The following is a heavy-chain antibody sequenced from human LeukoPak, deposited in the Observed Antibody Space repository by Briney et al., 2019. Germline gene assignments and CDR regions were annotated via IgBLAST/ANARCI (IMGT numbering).Heavy chain of an antibody. CDR2: ISSSGSTI. D-gene: IGHD2-2*01. CDR3: AREARVPAAINFDY. V-gene: IGHV3-48*04. CDR1: GFPFSSYS. J-gene: IGHJ4*02. Sequence: GGSLRLSCAGSGFPFSSYSMKWIRQAPGKGLEWVSYISSSGSTIYYADSVKGRFTISRDNAKNSLYLQMNSLRAEDTAVYYCAREARVPAAINFDYWGQGTLVTVSS.